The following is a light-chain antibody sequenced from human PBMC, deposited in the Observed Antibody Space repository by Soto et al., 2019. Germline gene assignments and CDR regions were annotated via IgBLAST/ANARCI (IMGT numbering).Light chain of an antibody. J-gene: IGLJ1*01. CDR1: SSDVGSYNL. CDR3: CSYAGSSSYV. Sequence: QSVLTQPASVSGSPGQSITISCTGTSSDVGSYNLVSWYQQHPGKAPKLMIYEVSKRPSGVSNRFPGSKSGNTAFLTISGLQAEDEADYYCCSYAGSSSYVFGTGTKVTVL. CDR2: EVS. V-gene: IGLV2-23*02.